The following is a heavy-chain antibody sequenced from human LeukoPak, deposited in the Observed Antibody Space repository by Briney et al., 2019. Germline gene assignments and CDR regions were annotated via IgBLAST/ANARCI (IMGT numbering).Heavy chain of an antibody. D-gene: IGHD6-19*01. CDR2: INPNSGGT. CDR1: GYTFTDYY. V-gene: IGHV1-2*02. CDR3: ARDDPLDKISSGWGP. J-gene: IGHJ5*02. Sequence: ASVKVSCKASGYTFTDYYMHWVRQAPGQGLEWMGWINPNSGGTNYAQKFQGRVTMTRDTSISTAYMELSRLRSDDTAVYYCARDDPLDKISSGWGPWGQGTLVTVSS.